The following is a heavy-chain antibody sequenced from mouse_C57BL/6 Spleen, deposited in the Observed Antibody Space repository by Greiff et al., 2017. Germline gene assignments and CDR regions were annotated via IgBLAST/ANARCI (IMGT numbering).Heavy chain of an antibody. Sequence: QVQLQQPGAELVKPGASVKLSCKASGYTFTSYWMHWVKQRPGQGLEWIGMIHPNSGSTNYNEKFKSKATLTADKSSSTAYMQLSSLTSEDSAVYYCARDTTLYYYAMDYWGQGTSVTVSS. D-gene: IGHD6-5*01. CDR3: ARDTTLYYYAMDY. V-gene: IGHV1-64*01. CDR1: GYTFTSYW. CDR2: IHPNSGST. J-gene: IGHJ4*01.